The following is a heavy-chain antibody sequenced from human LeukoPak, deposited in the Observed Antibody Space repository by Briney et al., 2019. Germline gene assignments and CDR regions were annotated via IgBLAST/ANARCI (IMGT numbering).Heavy chain of an antibody. V-gene: IGHV2-70*01. D-gene: IGHD3-10*01. Sequence: ESGPALVKPTQTLTLTCTFSGFSLSTRGLCVRWMRQPPGKALEWLALIDWDDDKYYSTSLKTRLTISKDTSKNQVVLTMTNMDPVDTATYYCPRTLDPYGSGSYYPFDYWGQGTLVTASS. J-gene: IGHJ4*02. CDR1: GFSLSTRGLC. CDR3: PRTLDPYGSGSYYPFDY. CDR2: IDWDDDK.